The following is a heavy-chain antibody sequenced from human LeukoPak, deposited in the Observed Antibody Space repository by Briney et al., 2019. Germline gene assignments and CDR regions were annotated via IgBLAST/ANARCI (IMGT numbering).Heavy chain of an antibody. CDR3: ARRIAAAGPYFDY. CDR2: INHSGST. D-gene: IGHD6-13*01. CDR1: GGSFSGYY. Sequence: SETLPLTCAVYGGSFSGYYRTWIRQPPGKGLEWIGEINHSGSTNYNPSLKSRVTISLDTSKNQFSLKSSSVTAADTAVYYCARRIAAAGPYFDYWGQGTLVTVSS. J-gene: IGHJ4*02. V-gene: IGHV4-34*01.